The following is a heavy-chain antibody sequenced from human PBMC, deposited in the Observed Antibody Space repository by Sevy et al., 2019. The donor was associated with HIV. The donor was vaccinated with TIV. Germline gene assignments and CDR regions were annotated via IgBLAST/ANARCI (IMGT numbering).Heavy chain of an antibody. CDR3: AREESCGGDCYYFDY. CDR1: GFTFDDYG. J-gene: IGHJ4*02. V-gene: IGHV3-20*04. D-gene: IGHD2-21*02. Sequence: GGSLRLSCAASGFTFDDYGMSWVRQAPGKGLEWVSPIIGNGVLTSYVESVKGRFTISRDNAENSLYLQMNSLRAEDTALYFCAREESCGGDCYYFDYWGQGTLVTVSS. CDR2: IIGNGVLT.